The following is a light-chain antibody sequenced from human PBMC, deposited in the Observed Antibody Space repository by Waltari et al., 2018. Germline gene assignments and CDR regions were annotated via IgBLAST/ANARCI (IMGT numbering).Light chain of an antibody. J-gene: IGKJ5*01. CDR3: MQGIHLIS. Sequence: SQSLRHTDGNTYLHWYLQKPGQPPQLLMYEVSRRFTGVPERFSGSGSGTDFTLTIRRVEADDVGIYYCMQGIHLISFGQGTRLEIK. CDR1: QSLRHTDGNTY. V-gene: IGKV2-29*02. CDR2: EVS.